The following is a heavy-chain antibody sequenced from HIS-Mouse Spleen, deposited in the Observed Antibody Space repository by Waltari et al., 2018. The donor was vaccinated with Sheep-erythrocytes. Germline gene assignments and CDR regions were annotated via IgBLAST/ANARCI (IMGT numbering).Heavy chain of an antibody. CDR1: GFSFDDYA. Sequence: CAASGFSFDDYAMHWVRQAPGKGLVWVSRINSDGSSTSYADSVKGRFTISRDNAKNTLYLQMNSLRAEDTAVYYCARALSFDYWGQGTLVTVSS. D-gene: IGHD3-10*01. V-gene: IGHV3-74*01. CDR3: ARALSFDY. CDR2: INSDGSST. J-gene: IGHJ4*02.